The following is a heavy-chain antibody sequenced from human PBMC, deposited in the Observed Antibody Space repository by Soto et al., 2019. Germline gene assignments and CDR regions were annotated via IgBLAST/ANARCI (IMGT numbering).Heavy chain of an antibody. D-gene: IGHD3-22*01. CDR2: ISGSGGTT. CDR3: AKGATMIMVAPLGY. J-gene: IGHJ4*02. CDR1: GFTFSGSA. V-gene: IGHV3-23*01. Sequence: GGSLRLSCAASGFTFSGSAMSWVRQAPGKGLEWVSAISGSGGTTYYANSVKGRFTISRDNSKNTLFLQMNSLRAEDTAVYYCAKGATMIMVAPLGYWGQGTLVTVSS.